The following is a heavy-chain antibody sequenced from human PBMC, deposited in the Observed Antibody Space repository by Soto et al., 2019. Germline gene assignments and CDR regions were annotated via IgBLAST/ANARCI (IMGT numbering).Heavy chain of an antibody. J-gene: IGHJ4*02. Sequence: VASVKVSCKASGYTFTSYGISWVRQAPGQGLEWMGWISAYNGNTNYAQKLQGRVTMTTDTSTSTAYMELRSLRSDDTAVYYCARLLWFGELSGQKIDYWGQGTLVTVSS. V-gene: IGHV1-18*01. D-gene: IGHD3-10*01. CDR2: ISAYNGNT. CDR3: ARLLWFGELSGQKIDY. CDR1: GYTFTSYG.